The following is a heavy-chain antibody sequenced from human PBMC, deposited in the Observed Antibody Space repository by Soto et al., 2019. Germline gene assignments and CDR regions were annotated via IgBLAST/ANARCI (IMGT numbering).Heavy chain of an antibody. V-gene: IGHV1-18*01. CDR3: ARDSMVRGAYDV. CDR2: ISGYNGNT. D-gene: IGHD3-10*01. J-gene: IGHJ6*02. Sequence: GGSVKGSCKASGYTLTSYGISWVRQAPGQGLEWMGWISGYNGNTDYAQKLQGRVTMTTDTSTSTAYMELRSLRSDDTAVYYCARDSMVRGAYDVWGQGTTVTVSS. CDR1: GYTLTSYG.